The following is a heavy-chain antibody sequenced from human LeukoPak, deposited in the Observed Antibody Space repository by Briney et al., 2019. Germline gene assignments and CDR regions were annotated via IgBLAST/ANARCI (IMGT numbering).Heavy chain of an antibody. CDR2: INPNSGGT. J-gene: IGHJ4*02. CDR1: GYTFTGYY. V-gene: IGHV1-2*02. Sequence: GASVKVSCKASGYTFTGYYMHWVRQAPGQGLEWMGWINPNSGGTNYAQKFQGRVTMTRDTSISTAYMELSRLRSDDTAVYYCARGRGIAAAGTPLGYWGQGTLVTVSS. D-gene: IGHD6-13*01. CDR3: ARGRGIAAAGTPLGY.